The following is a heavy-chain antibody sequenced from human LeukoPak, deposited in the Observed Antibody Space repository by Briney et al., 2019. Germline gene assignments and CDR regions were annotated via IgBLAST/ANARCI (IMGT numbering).Heavy chain of an antibody. Sequence: AGGSLRLSCAASGFTFSSYEMNWVRQAPGKGLEWVSYISSSGSTIYYADSVKGRFTISRDNSKNTHYLQMNSLRAEDTAVYYCAKRANWNDGTFDYWGQGTLVTVSS. D-gene: IGHD1-1*01. CDR1: GFTFSSYE. CDR2: ISSSGSTI. CDR3: AKRANWNDGTFDY. J-gene: IGHJ4*02. V-gene: IGHV3-48*03.